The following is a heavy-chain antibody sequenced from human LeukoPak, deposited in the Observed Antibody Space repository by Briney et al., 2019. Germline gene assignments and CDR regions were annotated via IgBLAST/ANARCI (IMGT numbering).Heavy chain of an antibody. Sequence: QPGRSLRLSCAASGFTFSNYGMHWVREAPGKGLEWVAVIWDDGSNEYYADSVKGRYTIFRDNRRNTLYLQINSLRAEDTAVYSCVRDHSGTQDYWGQGTLVTVSS. CDR3: VRDHSGTQDY. J-gene: IGHJ4*02. CDR1: GFTFSNYG. V-gene: IGHV3-33*01. CDR2: IWDDGSNE. D-gene: IGHD1-1*01.